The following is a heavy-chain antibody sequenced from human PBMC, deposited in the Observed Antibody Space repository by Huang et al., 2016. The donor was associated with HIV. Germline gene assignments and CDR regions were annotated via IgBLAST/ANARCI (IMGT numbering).Heavy chain of an antibody. CDR2: IRSDGSSI. V-gene: IGHV3-30*02. D-gene: IGHD5-12*01. CDR3: ASRGYDHDAFDV. Sequence: QVQLVESGGGVVQPGGSLRLSCAASGFSFRDSGMHWVRQAPGKGLEWVAIIRSDGSSIYYADAVKGRFTISRDNSKTTLYLQLNSLRTEDTAVYYCASRGYDHDAFDVWGQGTMVTVSS. CDR1: GFSFRDSG. J-gene: IGHJ3*01.